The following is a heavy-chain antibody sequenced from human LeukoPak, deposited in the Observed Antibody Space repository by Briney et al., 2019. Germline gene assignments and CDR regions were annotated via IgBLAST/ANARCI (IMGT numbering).Heavy chain of an antibody. Sequence: PGGSLRLSCAASGITFSTYWMNWVRQAPGKGLEWVSYISSSSSYIYYAVSLKGRFTISRDNAKNSLYLQMNSLRAEDTAVYYCARAVSGRASGFDIWGQGTMVTVSS. CDR2: ISSSSSYI. V-gene: IGHV3-21*01. CDR1: GITFSTYW. J-gene: IGHJ3*02. D-gene: IGHD6-19*01. CDR3: ARAVSGRASGFDI.